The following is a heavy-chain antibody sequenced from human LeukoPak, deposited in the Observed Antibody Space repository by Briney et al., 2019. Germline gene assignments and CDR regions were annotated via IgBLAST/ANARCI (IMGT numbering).Heavy chain of an antibody. CDR1: GYSISSGYY. V-gene: IGHV4-30-4*08. J-gene: IGHJ5*02. D-gene: IGHD1-26*01. Sequence: TPSETLSLTCAVSGYSISSGYYWGWIRQPPGKRVEWIGYVYNNGNAYYNPSLRSRLTISIDTSKNQFSLKVSSGTAADTAVYYCARGIVGAATELDPWGQGTLVTVSS. CDR2: VYNNGNA. CDR3: ARGIVGAATELDP.